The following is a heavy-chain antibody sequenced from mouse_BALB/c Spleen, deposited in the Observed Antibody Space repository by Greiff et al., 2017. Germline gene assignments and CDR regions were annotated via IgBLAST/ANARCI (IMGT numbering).Heavy chain of an antibody. CDR2: IDPENGDT. Sequence: EVQLVESGAELVRSGASVKLSCTASGFNIKDYYMHWVKQRPEQGLEWIGWIDPENGDTEYAPKFQGKATMTADTSSNTAYLQLSSLTSEDTAVYYCNAEGGNMGYYAMDYWGQGTSVTVSS. CDR3: NAEGGNMGYYAMDY. V-gene: IGHV14-4*02. D-gene: IGHD2-1*01. J-gene: IGHJ4*01. CDR1: GFNIKDYY.